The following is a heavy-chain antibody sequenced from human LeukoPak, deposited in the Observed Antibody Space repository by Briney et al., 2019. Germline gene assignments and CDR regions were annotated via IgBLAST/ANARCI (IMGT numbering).Heavy chain of an antibody. CDR2: IYYSGRT. J-gene: IGHJ6*02. Sequence: SETLSLTCSVSGGSISSHYWSWIRQAPGKGLEWLGYIYYSGRTNYSPSLKSRVTISVDTSRNKFSLKLTSVTAADTAVYYCAREPPPPATVEIHYYYYGMDVWGQGTTVTVSS. D-gene: IGHD4-23*01. V-gene: IGHV4-59*11. CDR3: AREPPPPATVEIHYYYYGMDV. CDR1: GGSISSHY.